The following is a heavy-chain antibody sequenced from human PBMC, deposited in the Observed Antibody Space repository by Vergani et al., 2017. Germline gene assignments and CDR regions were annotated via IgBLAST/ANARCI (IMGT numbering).Heavy chain of an antibody. CDR2: IKRDGTET. CDR3: ARISGGSAPYLHY. Sequence: EVQLVESGGGLVKPGGSLRLSCAASGFTFNSYGMHWVRQAPGKGLEWVASIKRDGTETFYVDSVKGRFTISRDNAKTTLYLQMNSLRDEDRGVYYCARISGGSAPYLHYWGQGTLVTVAS. J-gene: IGHJ1*01. V-gene: IGHV3-7*01. D-gene: IGHD2-15*01. CDR1: GFTFNSYG.